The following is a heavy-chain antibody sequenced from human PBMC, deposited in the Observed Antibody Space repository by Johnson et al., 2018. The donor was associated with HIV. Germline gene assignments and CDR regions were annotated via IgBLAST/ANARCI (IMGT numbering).Heavy chain of an antibody. Sequence: VHLVESGGGLVQPGGSLTLSCVASGFTVSSNYMSWVRQAPGKGLEWVANIKQDGSEKYYVDSVKGRFTISRDNAKNSLYLQMKSLRAEDTAVYYCAIDQCTVTAGDAFDIWGQGTMVTVSS. CDR2: IKQDGSEK. V-gene: IGHV3-7*01. J-gene: IGHJ3*02. CDR1: GFTVSSNY. CDR3: AIDQCTVTAGDAFDI. D-gene: IGHD4-17*01.